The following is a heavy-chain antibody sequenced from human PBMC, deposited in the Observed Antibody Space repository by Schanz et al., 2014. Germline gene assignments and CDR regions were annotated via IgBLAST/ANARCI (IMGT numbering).Heavy chain of an antibody. Sequence: EVQLVESGGGLVKSGGSLRLSCAASGFTFSHAWMGWVRQAPGKGLECVSIIYSDGSTYYVDSVKGRFIISRDNSKNTVYLQMNSLRAEDTAVYYCARDPGGTKTHGLWGQGTLVTVSS. D-gene: IGHD2-15*01. CDR2: IYSDGST. J-gene: IGHJ4*02. CDR3: ARDPGGTKTHGL. V-gene: IGHV3-66*01. CDR1: GFTFSHAW.